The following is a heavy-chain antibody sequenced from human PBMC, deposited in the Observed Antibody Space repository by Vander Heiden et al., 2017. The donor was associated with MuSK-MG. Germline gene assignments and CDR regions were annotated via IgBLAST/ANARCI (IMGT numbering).Heavy chain of an antibody. Sequence: QLQVVESGGGVVQPGRSRRLSCAASGFTFSTHGMHWVRQAPGKGLEWVALIRYDGSNQYYADSVKGRFTISRDNSKNTVYLQMNNLRTEDTAIYYCAKGDSGSYFNYFDFWGQVTLVTVSS. CDR2: IRYDGSNQ. V-gene: IGHV3-30*02. CDR3: AKGDSGSYFNYFDF. J-gene: IGHJ4*02. D-gene: IGHD1-26*01. CDR1: GFTFSTHG.